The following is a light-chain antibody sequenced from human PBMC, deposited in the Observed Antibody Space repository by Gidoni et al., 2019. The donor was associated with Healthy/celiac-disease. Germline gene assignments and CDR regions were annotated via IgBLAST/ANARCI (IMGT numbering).Light chain of an antibody. CDR3: NSRDSSGNRGV. J-gene: IGLJ3*02. CDR1: SLRRYY. CDR2: GKN. Sequence: SELTHDPAVSVALGHTVRITCQGDSLRRYYASWYQQKPGQAPVLVIYGKNNRPSGIPDRFSGSSSGNTASLTITGAQAEDEADYYCNSRDSSGNRGVFGGGTKLTVL. V-gene: IGLV3-19*01.